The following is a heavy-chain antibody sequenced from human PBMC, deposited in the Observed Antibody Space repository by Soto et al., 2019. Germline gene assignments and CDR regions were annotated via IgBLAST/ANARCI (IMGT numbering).Heavy chain of an antibody. D-gene: IGHD1-26*01. CDR1: GCTFNDYG. Sequence: GQSLRLSCAAAGCTFNDYGMHWVRQDLGKGLEWVSSISWNSDSIDYADSVKGLFTISRDDSNNSLYLQIHSLKTEDTAVHYCARVRLGAPTRYFDYLGQGTLVTVSS. CDR3: ARVRLGAPTRYFDY. J-gene: IGHJ4*02. CDR2: ISWNSDSI. V-gene: IGHV3-9*01.